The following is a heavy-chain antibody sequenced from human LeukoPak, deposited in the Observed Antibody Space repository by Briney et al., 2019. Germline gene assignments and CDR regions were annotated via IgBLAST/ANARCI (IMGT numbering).Heavy chain of an antibody. CDR3: ARGGITMIVVVTGDAFDI. CDR1: GYTFTSYY. J-gene: IGHJ3*02. D-gene: IGHD3-22*01. CDR2: INPSGGST. Sequence: ASVKVSCKASGYTFTSYYMHWVRQAPGQGLEWMGIINPSGGSTSYAQKFQGRVTMTRDMSTSTVYMELSSLRSEDTAVYYCARGGITMIVVVTGDAFDIWGQGTMVTVSS. V-gene: IGHV1-46*01.